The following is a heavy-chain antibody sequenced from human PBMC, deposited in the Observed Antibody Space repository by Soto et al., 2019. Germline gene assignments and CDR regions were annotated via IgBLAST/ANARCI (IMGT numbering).Heavy chain of an antibody. D-gene: IGHD3-16*01. CDR1: GGTFSSYA. CDR2: IIPIFGTA. J-gene: IGHJ4*02. Sequence: ASVKVSCKASGGTFSSYAISWVRQAPGQGLEWMGGIIPIFGTANYAQKFQGRVTITADESTSTAYMELSSLRSEDTAVYYCARDRGSPHGQGDWGQGTLVTVSS. V-gene: IGHV1-69*13. CDR3: ARDRGSPHGQGD.